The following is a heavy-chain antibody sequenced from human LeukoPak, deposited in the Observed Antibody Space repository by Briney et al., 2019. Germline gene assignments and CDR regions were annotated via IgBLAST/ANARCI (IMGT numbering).Heavy chain of an antibody. Sequence: SVKVSCKASGGTFSSYAISWVRQAPGQGLEWMGGIIPILGIANYAQKFQGRVTITADKSTSTAYMELSSLRPEDTAVYYCARGSMRVPLSDYWGQGTLVTVSS. CDR1: GGTFSSYA. V-gene: IGHV1-69*10. J-gene: IGHJ4*02. D-gene: IGHD3-16*01. CDR2: IIPILGIA. CDR3: ARGSMRVPLSDY.